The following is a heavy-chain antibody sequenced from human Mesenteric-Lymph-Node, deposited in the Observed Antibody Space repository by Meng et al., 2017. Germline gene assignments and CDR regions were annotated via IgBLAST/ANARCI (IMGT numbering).Heavy chain of an antibody. J-gene: IGHJ4*02. D-gene: IGHD6-19*01. CDR3: ARVGQWLPIDY. V-gene: IGHV4-30-4*01. CDR1: GDSFNSPDYY. CDR2: IYYSGST. Sequence: QVQLQDSGPGLVKPSQTLSLTCTVSGDSFNSPDYYWSWIRQPPEKGLEWIGYIYYSGSTYYNPSLKSRVTISVDKSKNQFSLNLSSVTAADTAVYYCARVGQWLPIDYWGQGTLVTVSS.